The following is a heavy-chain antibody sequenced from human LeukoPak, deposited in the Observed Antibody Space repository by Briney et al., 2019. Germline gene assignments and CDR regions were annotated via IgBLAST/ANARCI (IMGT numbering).Heavy chain of an antibody. CDR1: GGTFSSYT. D-gene: IGHD3-10*01. Sequence: ASVKVSCKASGGTFSSYTISWVRQAPGQGLEWMGRIIPILGTANYAQKFQGRVTITADESTSTAYMELSSLRSEDTAVYYCARCPYYYGSGSKTPQYYFDYWGQGTLVTVSS. CDR2: IIPILGTA. V-gene: IGHV1-69*08. J-gene: IGHJ4*02. CDR3: ARCPYYYGSGSKTPQYYFDY.